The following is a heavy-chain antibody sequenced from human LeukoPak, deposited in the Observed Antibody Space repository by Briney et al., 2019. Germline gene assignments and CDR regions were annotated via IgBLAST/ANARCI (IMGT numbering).Heavy chain of an antibody. Sequence: GGSLRLSCAASGFIFSQYSMNWVRQAPGKGLEWVSHIRSSSETFYADSVKGRFTISGDNARNSLYLQMNNLRGEDTAIYYCARDAGNSGYGCDLWGQGTLVTVSS. CDR2: IRSSSET. J-gene: IGHJ5*02. CDR1: GFIFSQYS. CDR3: ARDAGNSGYGCDL. D-gene: IGHD5-12*01. V-gene: IGHV3-48*01.